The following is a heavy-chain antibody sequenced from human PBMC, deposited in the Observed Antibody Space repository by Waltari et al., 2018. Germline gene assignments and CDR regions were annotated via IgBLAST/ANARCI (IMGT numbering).Heavy chain of an antibody. V-gene: IGHV4-39*01. CDR1: GGSISSSSYY. J-gene: IGHJ3*02. CDR3: ARPKTHYDSSGYKGGDAFDI. CDR2: IYYSGST. D-gene: IGHD3-22*01. Sequence: QLQLQDSVPLLVKPSETLSLTCTVSGGSISSSSYYWGWIRQPPGKGLEWIGSIYYSGSTYYNPSLKSRVTISVDTSKNQFSLKLSSVTAADTAVYYCARPKTHYDSSGYKGGDAFDIWGQGTMVTVSS.